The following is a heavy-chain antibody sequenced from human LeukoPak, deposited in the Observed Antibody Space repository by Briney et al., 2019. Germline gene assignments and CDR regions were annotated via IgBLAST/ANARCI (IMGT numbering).Heavy chain of an antibody. CDR1: GFTFTNAW. D-gene: IGHD3-9*01. V-gene: IGHV3-15*07. CDR2: IKTKSEGGTI. CDR3: STDQGGDILTGC. Sequence: PGGSLRLSCAASGFTFTNAWMHWVRQAPGKGLEWVGRIKTKSEGGTIDYAAPVRGGFTISRDDSENTLYLQMNSLKTEDTALYYCSTDQGGDILTGCWGQGTLVTVSS. J-gene: IGHJ4*02.